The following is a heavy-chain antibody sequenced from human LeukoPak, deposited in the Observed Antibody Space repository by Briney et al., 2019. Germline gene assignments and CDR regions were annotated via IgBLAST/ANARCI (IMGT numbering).Heavy chain of an antibody. D-gene: IGHD3-3*01. J-gene: IGHJ5*02. V-gene: IGHV4-59*11. CDR3: ARGLAYYDFWSGYSFDP. Sequence: PSETLSLTCTVSGGSISSHYCSSIRQPPGKGLERIGYIYYSGSTNYNPSLKSRVTISVDSSRNQFSLKLSSVTAADTAVYYCARGLAYYDFWSGYSFDPWGQGTLVTVSS. CDR2: IYYSGST. CDR1: GGSISSHY.